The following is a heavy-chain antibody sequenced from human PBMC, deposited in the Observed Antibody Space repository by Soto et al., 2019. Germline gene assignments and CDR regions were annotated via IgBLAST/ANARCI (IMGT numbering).Heavy chain of an antibody. CDR1: GYTFTSYG. J-gene: IGHJ6*02. CDR2: ISAYNGNT. V-gene: IGHV1-18*01. D-gene: IGHD2-2*01. Sequence: QVQLVQSGAEVKKPGASVKVSCKASGYTFTSYGISWVRQAPGQGLEWMGWISAYNGNTNYAQKLQGRVTMTTDTSTSTAYMELRSLRSDDTAVYYCAIDPGYCSSASCHSHYYYGMDVWGQGTPVTVSS. CDR3: AIDPGYCSSASCHSHYYYGMDV.